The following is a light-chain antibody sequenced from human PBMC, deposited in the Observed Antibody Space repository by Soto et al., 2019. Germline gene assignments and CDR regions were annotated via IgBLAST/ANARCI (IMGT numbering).Light chain of an antibody. J-gene: IGKJ1*01. CDR3: QQYNTWLWT. CDR1: QSVNAN. Sequence: EVVMTQSPATLSVSPGERATLSCRASQSVNANLAWYQQKPGQAPRLLIHGASNRATGIPARFSGSAFGTELILPISSLQSAAFSVYYCQQYNTWLWTFGQGTKVEI. CDR2: GAS. V-gene: IGKV3-15*01.